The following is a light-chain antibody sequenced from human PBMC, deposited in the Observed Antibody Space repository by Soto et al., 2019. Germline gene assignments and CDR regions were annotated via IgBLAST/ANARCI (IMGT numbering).Light chain of an antibody. J-gene: IGKJ5*01. V-gene: IGKV3-11*01. Sequence: IVLIRSPATVSLSPGERATLSGRASQSVPIYLAWYQQKPGQDPRLLIYDASNRATGIQARFSGSASGTDFPLTIRSLAPEEFAVYYCQQRSNWITLGQGTRLEIK. CDR3: QQRSNWIT. CDR2: DAS. CDR1: QSVPIY.